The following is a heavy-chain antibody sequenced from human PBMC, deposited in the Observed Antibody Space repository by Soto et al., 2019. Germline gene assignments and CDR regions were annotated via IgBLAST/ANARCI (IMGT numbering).Heavy chain of an antibody. V-gene: IGHV4-30-4*01. D-gene: IGHD3-10*01. J-gene: IGHJ5*02. CDR3: AREASYYYASGSYPSGEKWFDP. CDR1: GGSISSGDYY. Sequence: SKTLSLTCTVSGGSISSGDYYWSWIRQPPGKGLEWIGYIYYSGSTYYNPSLKSRVTISVDTSKNQFSLKLSSVTAADTAVYYCAREASYYYASGSYPSGEKWFDPWGQGTL. CDR2: IYYSGST.